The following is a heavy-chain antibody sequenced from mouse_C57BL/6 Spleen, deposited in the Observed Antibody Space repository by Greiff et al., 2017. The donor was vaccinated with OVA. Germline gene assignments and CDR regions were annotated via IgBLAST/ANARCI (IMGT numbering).Heavy chain of an antibody. CDR1: GFSLTSYG. Sequence: QVQLQQSGPGLVQPSQSLSITCTVSGFSLTSYGVHWVRQSPGKGLEWLGVIWSGGSTDYNAAFISRLSISKDNSKSQVFFKMNSLQADDTAIYYCARERGLRGYWYFDVWGTGTTVTVSS. CDR3: ARERGLRGYWYFDV. CDR2: IWSGGST. J-gene: IGHJ1*03. D-gene: IGHD2-2*01. V-gene: IGHV2-2*01.